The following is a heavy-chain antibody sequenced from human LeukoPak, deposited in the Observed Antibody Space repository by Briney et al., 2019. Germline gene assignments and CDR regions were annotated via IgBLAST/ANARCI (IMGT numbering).Heavy chain of an antibody. CDR2: IYPGDSDT. Sequence: GESLKISCKGSGYSFNSYWIGWVRQMLGKGLEWMGIIYPGDSDTRYSPSFQGQVTISADKSISTAYLQWSSLKASDTAMYYCARPREEGTAMGLRAFDIWGQGTMVTVSS. J-gene: IGHJ3*02. CDR1: GYSFNSYW. V-gene: IGHV5-51*01. CDR3: ARPREEGTAMGLRAFDI. D-gene: IGHD5-18*01.